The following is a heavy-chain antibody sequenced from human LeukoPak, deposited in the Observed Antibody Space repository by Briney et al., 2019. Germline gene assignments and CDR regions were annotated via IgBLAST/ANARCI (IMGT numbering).Heavy chain of an antibody. Sequence: GRSLRLSCAASGFTFSSYGMHWVRQAPGKGLEWVAAIWYDGSNKYYADSVKGRFTISRDNSKNTLYLQMNSLRAEDTAVYYCARGIVVVTESSYYFDYWGQGTLVTVSS. CDR2: IWYDGSNK. V-gene: IGHV3-33*01. J-gene: IGHJ4*02. CDR3: ARGIVVVTESSYYFDY. D-gene: IGHD3-22*01. CDR1: GFTFSSYG.